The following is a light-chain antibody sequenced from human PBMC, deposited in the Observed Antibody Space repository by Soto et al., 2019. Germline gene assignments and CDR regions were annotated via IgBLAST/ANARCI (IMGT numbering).Light chain of an antibody. V-gene: IGKV1-5*01. CDR2: DAS. CDR1: QSVNNW. J-gene: IGKJ1*01. Sequence: DITLTQYPATLSASDGEKGTLSCRASQSVNNWLAWYQRKPGKAPKLLIHDASTLESGIPSRFSGSGSGTEFTLTISSLQPDDFATYYCQQYNSYWTSGQRAKVDIK. CDR3: QQYNSYWT.